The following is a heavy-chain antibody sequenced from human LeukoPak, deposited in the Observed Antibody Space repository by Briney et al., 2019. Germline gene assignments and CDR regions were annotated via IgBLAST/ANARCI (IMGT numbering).Heavy chain of an antibody. D-gene: IGHD5-12*01. J-gene: IGHJ4*02. CDR2: ISVSGGST. CDR3: AKGDSGYDYFAY. CDR1: GVIITNAW. V-gene: IGHV3-23*01. Sequence: GGSLRLSCAASGVIITNAWMSWVRQAPGKGLEWVSGISVSGGSTYYADSVKGRFTISRDNSKNTLFLQMNSLRAEDTAVYYCAKGDSGYDYFAYWGQGTLVAVSS.